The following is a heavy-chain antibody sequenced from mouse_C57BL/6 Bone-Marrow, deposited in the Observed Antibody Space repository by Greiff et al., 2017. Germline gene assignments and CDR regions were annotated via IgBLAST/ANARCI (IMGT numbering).Heavy chain of an antibody. V-gene: IGHV1-22*01. Sequence: EVQLQQSGPELVKPGASVKMSCKASGYTFTDYNMHWVKQSHGKSLEWIGYINPNNGGTSYNQKFKGKATLTVNKSSCTAYMELRILTSEDSAVYYCANERLWLRRYYYAVDYGGRGTAVTVTS. D-gene: IGHD2-2*01. CDR3: ANERLWLRRYYYAVDY. CDR1: GYTFTDYN. CDR2: INPNNGGT. J-gene: IGHJ4*01.